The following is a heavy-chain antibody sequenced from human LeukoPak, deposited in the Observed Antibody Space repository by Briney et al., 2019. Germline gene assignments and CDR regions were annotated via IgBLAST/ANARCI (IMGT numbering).Heavy chain of an antibody. Sequence: PGGSLRLSCVASGFVFSNYWMGWVRQAPGKGLEWVANIKEDGGETYYVDSVKGRFTISRDNAKNSLDLQMNSLRDEDTAVYYCARGKEVQTTFDYWGQGTLVTVSS. D-gene: IGHD4/OR15-4a*01. J-gene: IGHJ4*02. V-gene: IGHV3-7*04. CDR2: IKEDGGET. CDR3: ARGKEVQTTFDY. CDR1: GFVFSNYW.